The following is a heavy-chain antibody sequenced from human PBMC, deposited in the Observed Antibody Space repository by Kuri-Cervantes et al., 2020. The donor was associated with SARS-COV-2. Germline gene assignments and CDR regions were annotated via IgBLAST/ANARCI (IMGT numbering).Heavy chain of an antibody. CDR3: VRDGDHWNFDY. CDR2: INPDGSYT. Sequence: GGSLRLSCAASGFTFSNAWMNWVRQAPGKGLVWVSRINPDGSYTNNADSVKGRFTLSRDNAKNMLFLQMNSLRAEDTAVYYCVRDGDHWNFDYWGQGTRVTVSS. J-gene: IGHJ4*02. D-gene: IGHD1-1*01. CDR1: GFTFSNAW. V-gene: IGHV3-74*01.